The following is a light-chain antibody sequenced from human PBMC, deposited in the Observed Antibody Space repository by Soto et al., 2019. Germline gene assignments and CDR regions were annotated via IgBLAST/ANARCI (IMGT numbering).Light chain of an antibody. J-gene: IGLJ3*02. V-gene: IGLV2-14*02. CDR2: EGS. CDR3: RSYGGNWV. CDR1: SSDVGTYNL. Sequence: QSALTQPASVSGSPGQSITISCTGTSSDVGTYNLVSWHQHHPGKAPKLIIYEGSKRPSGVPDRFSGSKSGNTASLTVSGLQAEDEADYYCRSYGGNWVFGGGTKLTVL.